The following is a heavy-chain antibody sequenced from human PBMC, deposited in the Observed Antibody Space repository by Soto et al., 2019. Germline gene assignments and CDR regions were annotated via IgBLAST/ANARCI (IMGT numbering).Heavy chain of an antibody. Sequence: SETLSLTCTVSGGSVSSGSYYWSWIRQPPGKGLEWIGYIYYSGSTNYNPSLKSRVTISVDTSKNQFSLKLSSVTAADTAVYYCARALGDNAFDIWGQGTMVTVSS. CDR3: ARALGDNAFDI. J-gene: IGHJ3*02. V-gene: IGHV4-61*01. CDR1: GGSVSSGSYY. CDR2: IYYSGST. D-gene: IGHD3-16*01.